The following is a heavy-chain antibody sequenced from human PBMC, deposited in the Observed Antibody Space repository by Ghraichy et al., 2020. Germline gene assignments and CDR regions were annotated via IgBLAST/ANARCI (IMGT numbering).Heavy chain of an antibody. V-gene: IGHV3-7*01. Sequence: GGSLRLSCAASGFIFSNHWMSWVRQAPGEGLEWVASIRPDGSDTYYLDSVKGRFTISRDGATNSLYLQMYSLRAEDTAVYFCVRLMGTTTIWDYWGQGTLVTVSS. J-gene: IGHJ4*02. CDR3: VRLMGTTTIWDY. D-gene: IGHD1-26*01. CDR1: GFIFSNHW. CDR2: IRPDGSDT.